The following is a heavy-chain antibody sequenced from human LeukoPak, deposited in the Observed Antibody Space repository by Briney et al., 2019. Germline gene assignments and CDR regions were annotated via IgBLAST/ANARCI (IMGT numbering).Heavy chain of an antibody. CDR3: AIDLQPYDSRGHYFDY. CDR1: GGTYSSYA. CDR2: IIPIFGTA. Sequence: VASVKVSCKASGGTYSSYAISWVRQAPGQGLEWMGGIIPIFGTANYAQKFQGRVTITADESTSTAYMELSSLRSEDTAVYHCAIDLQPYDSRGHYFDYWGQGTLVTVSS. D-gene: IGHD3-22*01. J-gene: IGHJ4*02. V-gene: IGHV1-69*13.